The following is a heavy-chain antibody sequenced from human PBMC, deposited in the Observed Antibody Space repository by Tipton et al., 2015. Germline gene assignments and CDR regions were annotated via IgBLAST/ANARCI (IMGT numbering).Heavy chain of an antibody. CDR2: IYYSGST. CDR1: GGSISSYY. CDR3: ARQWLQLQSWFDP. Sequence: TLSLTCTVSGGSISSYYWGWIRQPPGKGLEWIGSIYYSGSTYYNPSLKSRVTISVDTSKNQFSLKLSSVTAADTAVYYCARQWLQLQSWFDPWGQGTLVTVSS. D-gene: IGHD5-24*01. J-gene: IGHJ5*02. V-gene: IGHV4-39*01.